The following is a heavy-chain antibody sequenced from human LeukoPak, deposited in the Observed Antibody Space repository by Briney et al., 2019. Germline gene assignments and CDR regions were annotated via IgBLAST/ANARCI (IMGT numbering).Heavy chain of an antibody. CDR3: ARGKDTAMDLPYYFDY. CDR2: IYYSGST. V-gene: IGHV4-31*03. J-gene: IGHJ4*02. D-gene: IGHD5-18*01. Sequence: SQTLSLTCTVSGGSISSGGYYWSWIRQHPGKGLEWIGCIYYSGSTYYNPSLKSRVTISVDTSKNQFSLKLSSVTAADTAAYYCARGKDTAMDLPYYFDYWGQGTLVTVSS. CDR1: GGSISSGGYY.